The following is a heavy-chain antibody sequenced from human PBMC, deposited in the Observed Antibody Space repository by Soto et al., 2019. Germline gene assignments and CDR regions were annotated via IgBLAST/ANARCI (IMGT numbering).Heavy chain of an antibody. V-gene: IGHV3-53*04. J-gene: IGHJ6*03. Sequence: EVQLVESGGGLVQPGGSLRLSCAASGFTVSSNYMSWVRQAPGKGLEWVSVIYSDGSTYYADSVKGRFTISRHNSKNTLYLQMNSLRTEDTAVYYCARGGGWEYYYMAVWGKGTTVTVSS. CDR1: GFTVSSNY. D-gene: IGHD2-15*01. CDR3: ARGGGWEYYYMAV. CDR2: IYSDGST.